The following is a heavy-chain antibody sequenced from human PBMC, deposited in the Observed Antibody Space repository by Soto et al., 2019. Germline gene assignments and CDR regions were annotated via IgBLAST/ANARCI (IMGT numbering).Heavy chain of an antibody. CDR2: IIPIFGTA. CDR3: ARGGALGYWSRTSCYDLGDV. Sequence: SVKVSCKASGGTFSSYAISWVRQAPGQGLEWMGGIIPIFGTANYAQKFQGRVTITADESTSTAYMELSSLRSEDTAVYYCARGGALGYWSRTSCYDLGDVWGQGTPVTVSS. CDR1: GGTFSSYA. J-gene: IGHJ6*02. D-gene: IGHD2-2*01. V-gene: IGHV1-69*13.